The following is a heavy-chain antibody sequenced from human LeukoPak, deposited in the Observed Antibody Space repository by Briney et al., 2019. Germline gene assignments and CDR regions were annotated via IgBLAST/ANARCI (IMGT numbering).Heavy chain of an antibody. CDR2: INHSGST. D-gene: IGHD1-26*01. V-gene: IGHV4-34*01. CDR3: ARVREAIAY. CDR1: GGSFSNYY. Sequence: PSETLSLTCVVYGGSFSNYYWSWIRQPPGKGLEWIGEINHSGSTNYNPSLKSRVTISVDTSKNQFSLKLSSVTAADTAVYYCARVREAIAYWGQGTLVTVSS. J-gene: IGHJ4*02.